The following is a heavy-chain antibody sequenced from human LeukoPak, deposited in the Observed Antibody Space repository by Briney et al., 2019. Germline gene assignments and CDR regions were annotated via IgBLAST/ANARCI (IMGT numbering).Heavy chain of an antibody. D-gene: IGHD1-1*01. V-gene: IGHV3-21*01. CDR1: RFMFSGYS. CDR3: ARGIIPGTALDY. J-gene: IGHJ4*02. CDR2: ISESSSYT. Sequence: GGSLRLSCAASRFMFSGYSMNWVRQAPGKGLEWVSYISESSSYTYYADSVKGRFTISRDNSKNTLYLQMNSLRAEDTAVYYCARGIIPGTALDYWGQGTLVTVSS.